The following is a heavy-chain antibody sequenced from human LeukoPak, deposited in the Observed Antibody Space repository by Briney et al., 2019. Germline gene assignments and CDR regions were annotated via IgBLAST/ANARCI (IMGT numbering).Heavy chain of an antibody. V-gene: IGHV3-7*01. D-gene: IGHD2-2*01. Sequence: PGGSLRLPCAASGFTFSSYWMSWVRQAPGKGLEWVANIKQDGSEKYYVDSVKGRFTISRDNAKNSLYLQMNSLRAEDTAVYYCARVVVVVPAANYFDYWGQGTLVTVSS. CDR3: ARVVVVVPAANYFDY. J-gene: IGHJ4*02. CDR1: GFTFSSYW. CDR2: IKQDGSEK.